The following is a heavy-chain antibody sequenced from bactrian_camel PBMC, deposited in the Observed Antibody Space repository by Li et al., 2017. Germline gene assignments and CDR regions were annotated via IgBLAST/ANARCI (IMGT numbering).Heavy chain of an antibody. D-gene: IGHD4*01. V-gene: IGHV3S53*01. CDR2: FNEDGTT. Sequence: QVQLVESGGGSVQTGGSLKLSCQASKYIFAACENSWFRQRPGKEREFVARFNEDGTTTYADSVQGRFTVSEDSARNTLYLQMDNLKPEDTAMHYCAPDCDSPHYRGQGTQVTVS. CDR1: KYIFAACE. J-gene: IGHJ4*01. CDR3: APDCDSPHY.